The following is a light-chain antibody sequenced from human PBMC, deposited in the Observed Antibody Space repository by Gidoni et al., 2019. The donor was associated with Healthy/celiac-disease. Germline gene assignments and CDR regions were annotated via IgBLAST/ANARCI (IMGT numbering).Light chain of an antibody. J-gene: IGKJ3*01. CDR1: QSISSY. V-gene: IGKV1-39*01. CDR2: AAS. CDR3: QQSYSTPPIT. Sequence: DIQMTQSPSSLSASVGDRVTITCRASQSISSYLHWYQQKPGKAPKLLIYAASSLQSGVPSRFSGSGSGTDFTLTISSLQPEDFATYYCQQSYSTPPITFXPXTKVDIK.